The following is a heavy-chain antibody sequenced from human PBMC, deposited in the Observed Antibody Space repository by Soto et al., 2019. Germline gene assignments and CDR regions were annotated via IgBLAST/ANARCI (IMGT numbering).Heavy chain of an antibody. Sequence: QVQLVESGGGVVQPGKSLRLSCAASGFTFSSYGMHWVGQAPGKGLEWVAVISNDGSNKYYADSVKGRFTISRDKSKNTLYLQMNSLRAEDTAVYYCAKGYSGYDFFLGYYMDVWGKGTTVSVSS. V-gene: IGHV3-30*18. CDR3: AKGYSGYDFFLGYYMDV. J-gene: IGHJ6*03. CDR2: ISNDGSNK. D-gene: IGHD5-12*01. CDR1: GFTFSSYG.